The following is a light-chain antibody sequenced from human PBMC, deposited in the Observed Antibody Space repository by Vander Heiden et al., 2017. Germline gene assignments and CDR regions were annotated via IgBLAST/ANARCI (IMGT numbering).Light chain of an antibody. CDR1: SSDVGSYNF. CDR3: SSYAGTITPVV. V-gene: IGLV2-23*02. Sequence: QSALTQPASVSGSLRQSITISCTGASSDVGSYNFVSGYQQHPGKVPKVLIYEVTKRPSGVSDRFSGSKSGNTASLTISGLQAEDEADYYCSSYAGTITPVVFGGGTKLTVL. CDR2: EVT. J-gene: IGLJ2*01.